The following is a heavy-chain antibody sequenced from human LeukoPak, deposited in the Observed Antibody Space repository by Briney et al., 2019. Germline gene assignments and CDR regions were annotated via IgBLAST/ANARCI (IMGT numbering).Heavy chain of an antibody. CDR3: AKDAPYDSSGYYPLTYYYYGMDV. V-gene: IGHV3-23*01. D-gene: IGHD3-22*01. CDR1: GFTFSSYA. CDR2: ISGSGGRT. Sequence: GGSLRLSCAASGFTFSSYAMSWVRQAPGKGLERVTAISGSGGRTYYADSVKGRFTISRDNSKNTLYLQMNSLRAGDTAVYYCAKDAPYDSSGYYPLTYYYYGMDVWGQGTTVTVSS. J-gene: IGHJ6*02.